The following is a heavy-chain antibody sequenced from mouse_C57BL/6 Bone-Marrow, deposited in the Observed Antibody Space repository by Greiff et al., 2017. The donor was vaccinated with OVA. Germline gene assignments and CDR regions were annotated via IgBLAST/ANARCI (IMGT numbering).Heavy chain of an antibody. CDR2: IYPKSGST. V-gene: IGHV1-64*01. Sequence: QVQLQQPGAELVKPGASVKLSCKASGYTFTSYWMHWVKQRPGQGLEWIGMIYPKSGSTNYNEKFKSKATLTADKSSSTAYMRLSNLTSEDSAVDYCAGEYYYSSSFYYAMDYWGQGTSVTVSS. D-gene: IGHD1-1*01. CDR1: GYTFTSYW. CDR3: AGEYYYSSSFYYAMDY. J-gene: IGHJ4*01.